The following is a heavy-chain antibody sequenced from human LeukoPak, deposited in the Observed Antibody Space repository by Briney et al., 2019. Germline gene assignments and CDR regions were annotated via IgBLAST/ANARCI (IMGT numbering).Heavy chain of an antibody. V-gene: IGHV3-33*01. D-gene: IGHD2-2*01. Sequence: PGGPLRLSCAASGFTFSSYGMHWVRQAPGKGLEWVAVIWYDGSNKYYADSVKGRFTISRDNSKNTLYLQMNSLRAEDTAVYYCARERDCSSTSCYLSGMDVWGQGTTVTVSS. CDR3: ARERDCSSTSCYLSGMDV. CDR2: IWYDGSNK. CDR1: GFTFSSYG. J-gene: IGHJ6*02.